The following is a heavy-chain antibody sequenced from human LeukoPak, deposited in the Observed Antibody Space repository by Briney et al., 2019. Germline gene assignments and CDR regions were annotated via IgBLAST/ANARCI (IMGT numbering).Heavy chain of an antibody. D-gene: IGHD6-13*01. J-gene: IGHJ4*02. V-gene: IGHV4-59*01. Sequence: PSETLSLTCTVSGGSISSYHWSWIRQPPGKGLEWIGYIYYSGITRYNPSLKSRVTISVDTSKNQFSLKLSSVTAADTAVYYCARVGSYSFDHWGQGTLVTVSA. CDR1: GGSISSYH. CDR3: ARVGSYSFDH. CDR2: IYYSGIT.